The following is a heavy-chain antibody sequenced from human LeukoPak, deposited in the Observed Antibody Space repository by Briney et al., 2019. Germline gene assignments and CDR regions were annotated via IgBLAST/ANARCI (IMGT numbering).Heavy chain of an antibody. V-gene: IGHV1-69*04. Sequence: GASVKVSCKASGGTFSSYAISRVRQAPGQGLEWMGRIIPILDIANYPQKFQGRVTITADKSTSTAYMELSSLRSEDTAVYYCAFAPNPRYYFDYWGQGTLVTVSS. CDR3: AFAPNPRYYFDY. CDR2: IIPILDIA. J-gene: IGHJ4*02. D-gene: IGHD1-14*01. CDR1: GGTFSSYA.